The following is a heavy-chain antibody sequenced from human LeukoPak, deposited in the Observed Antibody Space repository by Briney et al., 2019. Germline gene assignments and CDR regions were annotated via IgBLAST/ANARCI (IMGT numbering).Heavy chain of an antibody. D-gene: IGHD3-3*01. CDR1: GGSIISSYW. J-gene: IGHJ4*02. CDR2: IFHSGLT. V-gene: IGHV4-4*02. CDR3: AGDFWSGYYFRD. Sequence: PSETLSLTCDVSGGSIISSYWCSWVRQSPGKGLEWIGEIFHSGLTNYNPSLKSRVTISVDPSKNQFSLKLSSVTAADTAVYYCAGDFWSGYYFRDWGQGTLVTVSS.